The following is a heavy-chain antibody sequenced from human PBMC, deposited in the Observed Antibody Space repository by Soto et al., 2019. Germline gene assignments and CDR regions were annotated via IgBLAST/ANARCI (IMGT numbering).Heavy chain of an antibody. CDR2: ISYDGSNE. Sequence: QVQLVESGGGVVQPGRSLRLSCAASGFTISSYGIHWVRQAPGKGLEWVAVISYDGSNEYYADSVKGRFSISRDNSKNTLHLQMNSLRAEDTAVYHYAKQTVLHTNAFDIWCQGTTVTVSS. CDR3: AKQTVLHTNAFDI. V-gene: IGHV3-30*18. J-gene: IGHJ3*02. CDR1: GFTISSYG. D-gene: IGHD4-4*01.